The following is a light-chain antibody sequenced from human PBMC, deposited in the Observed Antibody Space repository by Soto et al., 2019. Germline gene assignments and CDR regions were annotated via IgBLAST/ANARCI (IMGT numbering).Light chain of an antibody. Sequence: FMLTQPHSMSESPGKTVTISCTRSSGSIASYYVQWCQQRPGSAPTTVIYEDYQRPSGVPDRFSGSIDSSSNSASLTISGLKTEDEADYYCQSYDTTSWVFGGGTQLTVL. J-gene: IGLJ3*02. CDR2: EDY. CDR1: SGSIASYY. CDR3: QSYDTTSWV. V-gene: IGLV6-57*03.